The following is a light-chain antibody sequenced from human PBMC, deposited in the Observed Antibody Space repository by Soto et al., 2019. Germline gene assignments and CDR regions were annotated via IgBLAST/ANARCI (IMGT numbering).Light chain of an antibody. Sequence: EIVMTHSPATLSVSPWERATLSCRASQSVSSNLAWYQQKPGQAPRLLIYGASTRATGIPARFSGSGSGTEFTLTISSLQSEDFAVYYCQQYNNWPINFGQGTRLEIK. CDR2: GAS. V-gene: IGKV3-15*01. J-gene: IGKJ5*01. CDR3: QQYNNWPIN. CDR1: QSVSSN.